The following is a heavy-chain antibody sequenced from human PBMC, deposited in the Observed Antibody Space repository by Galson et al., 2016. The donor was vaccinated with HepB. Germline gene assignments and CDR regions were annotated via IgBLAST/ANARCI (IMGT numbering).Heavy chain of an antibody. CDR1: GFTFSTYS. CDR3: ARSLEQPVGHVDG. CDR2: LSSRFGTI. D-gene: IGHD1/OR15-1a*01. V-gene: IGHV3-48*02. J-gene: IGHJ4*02. Sequence: SLRLSCAASGFTFSTYSMNWVRQRPGKALEWISHLSSRFGTIFYADSVKGRVTSSIDNGKNSGFLKPNGLRDDETALYYCARSLEQPVGHVDGWGQGTLVTVSS.